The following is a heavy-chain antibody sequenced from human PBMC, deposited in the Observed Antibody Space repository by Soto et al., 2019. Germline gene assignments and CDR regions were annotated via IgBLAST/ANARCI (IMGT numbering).Heavy chain of an antibody. CDR3: ARDWGGEGTFDY. CDR1: GFTLSSYS. CDR2: ISSSSSYI. D-gene: IGHD3-16*01. V-gene: IGHV3-21*01. Sequence: EVQLVESGGGLVKPGGSLRLSCAASGFTLSSYSMNWFRQAPGRGLEWVSSISSSSSYIYYADSVKGRFTISRDNAKNSLYLQMNSLRSEDTTVYYCARDWGGEGTFDYWGQGTLVTVSS. J-gene: IGHJ4*02.